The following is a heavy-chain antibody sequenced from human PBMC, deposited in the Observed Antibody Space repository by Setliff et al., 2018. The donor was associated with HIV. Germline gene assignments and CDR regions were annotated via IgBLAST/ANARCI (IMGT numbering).Heavy chain of an antibody. J-gene: IGHJ3*02. CDR2: INHSGST. CDR3: ARPSGAYCGGDCYGAFDI. Sequence: PSETLSLTCAVYGGSFSGYYWSWIRQPPGKGLEWIGEINHSGSTNYNPSLKSRVTISVDTSKNQFSLKLSSVTAADTAVYYCARPSGAYCGGDCYGAFDIWGQGTMVT. D-gene: IGHD2-21*02. CDR1: GGSFSGYY. V-gene: IGHV4-34*01.